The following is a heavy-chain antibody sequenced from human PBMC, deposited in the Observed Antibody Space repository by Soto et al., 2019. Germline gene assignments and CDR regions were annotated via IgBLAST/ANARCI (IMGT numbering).Heavy chain of an antibody. V-gene: IGHV1-2*02. CDR3: ARDTYYYDSSGYLPL. J-gene: IGHJ4*02. CDR2: INPNSGGT. D-gene: IGHD3-22*01. Sequence: SVKVACKASGYPLTGYYMHWVRQAPGQGLEWMGWINPNSGGTNYAQKFQCRVTMTRDTSISTAYMELSRLRSDDTAVYYCARDTYYYDSSGYLPLWGQGTLVTVSS. CDR1: GYPLTGYY.